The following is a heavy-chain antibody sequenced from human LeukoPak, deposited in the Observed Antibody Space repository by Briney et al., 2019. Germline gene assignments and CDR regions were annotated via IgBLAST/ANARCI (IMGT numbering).Heavy chain of an antibody. Sequence: SETLSLTCTVSGGSISRPYWSWIRQPPGEGLEWIGYVYSDGRTNFNPSLKSRVTMSIDTSKSQFSLRLTSVTAAGAAVYYCARGGGLYFGDLFSAGYMDVWGKGTTVTVSS. CDR3: ARGGGLYFGDLFSAGYMDV. J-gene: IGHJ6*03. CDR1: GGSISRPY. D-gene: IGHD3-10*01. V-gene: IGHV4-59*11. CDR2: VYSDGRT.